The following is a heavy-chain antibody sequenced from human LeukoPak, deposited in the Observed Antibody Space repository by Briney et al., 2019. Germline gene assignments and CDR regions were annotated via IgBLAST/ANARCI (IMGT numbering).Heavy chain of an antibody. CDR1: GGTFSSYA. CDR2: INPNSGGT. V-gene: IGHV1-2*02. D-gene: IGHD6-6*01. J-gene: IGHJ5*02. Sequence: ASVKVSCKASGGTFSSYAISWVRQAPGQGLEWMGWINPNSGGTNYAQKFQGRVTMTRDTSISTAYMELSRLRSDDTAVYYCARDSDSSSSGWFDPWGQGTLVTVSS. CDR3: ARDSDSSSSGWFDP.